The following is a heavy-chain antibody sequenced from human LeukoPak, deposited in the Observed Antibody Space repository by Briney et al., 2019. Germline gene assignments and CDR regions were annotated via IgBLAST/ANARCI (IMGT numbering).Heavy chain of an antibody. V-gene: IGHV3-30*04. Sequence: GGSLRLSCAASGFTFSGYAIHWVRQAPGKGLEWVAVISNDGRNEYYADSVKGRITFSRDNSKNTLYLQMNSLRAEDTAVYYCARVGGTYHLLCYFDYWGQGTLVTVSS. D-gene: IGHD1-26*01. J-gene: IGHJ4*02. CDR2: ISNDGRNE. CDR3: ARVGGTYHLLCYFDY. CDR1: GFTFSGYA.